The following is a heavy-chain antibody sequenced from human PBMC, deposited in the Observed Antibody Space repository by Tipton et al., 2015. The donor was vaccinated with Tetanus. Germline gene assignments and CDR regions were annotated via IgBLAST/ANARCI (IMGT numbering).Heavy chain of an antibody. CDR3: ARRGDYVFYYESSGYLWGAAFDI. D-gene: IGHD3-22*01. CDR1: GASFSDYY. J-gene: IGHJ3*02. Sequence: TLSLTCAVYGASFSDYYWSWIRQAPGKGLEWIGEINHSGSTNHNPSLKSRVTLSVDTSKNQFSLKLNSVTAPDTAMYYCARRGDYVFYYESSGYLWGAAFDIWGQGTMVSVSA. V-gene: IGHV4-34*01. CDR2: INHSGST.